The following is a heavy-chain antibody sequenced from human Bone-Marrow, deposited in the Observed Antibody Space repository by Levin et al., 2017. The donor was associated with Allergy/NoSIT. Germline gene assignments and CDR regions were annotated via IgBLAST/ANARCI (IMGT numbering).Heavy chain of an antibody. Sequence: SVKVSCKASGGTFGSDVFSWVRQAPGQGLEWMGGIIPIFGSTNYAQKFQGRVTITADESTSTAYMDLSSLTSEDTDVFYCARGYYHTSGYSNFDYWGQGTLVTVSS. J-gene: IGHJ4*02. CDR3: ARGYYHTSGYSNFDY. CDR2: IIPIFGST. D-gene: IGHD3-22*01. V-gene: IGHV1-69*13. CDR1: GGTFGSDV.